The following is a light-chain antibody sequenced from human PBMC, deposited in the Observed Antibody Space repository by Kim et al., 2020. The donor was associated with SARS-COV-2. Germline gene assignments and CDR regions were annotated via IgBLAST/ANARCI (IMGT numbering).Light chain of an antibody. J-gene: IGKJ5*01. CDR2: NIS. CDR1: QVITKF. V-gene: IGKV1-9*01. CDR3: QQVIDYPIT. Sequence: ASVGDRVTITCRASQVITKFFDWYQQKPGKAPKLLINNISDLQSDVTSRFSGRGSGTEFTLTISSLQPEDFATYYCQQVIDYPITFGQGTRLEIK.